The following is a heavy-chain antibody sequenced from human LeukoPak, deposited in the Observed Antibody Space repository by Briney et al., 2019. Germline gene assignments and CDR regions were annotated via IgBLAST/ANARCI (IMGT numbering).Heavy chain of an antibody. Sequence: GGSLTLSCAASGLTVSSSYMSWVRQAPGKGLEWVSIIYNDGSTYYADSMKGRFTISRDNSKNTLYLQVNSLRAEDTAMYYCARNILFAFDIWGQGTMVTVSS. CDR3: ARNILFAFDI. V-gene: IGHV3-53*01. D-gene: IGHD2/OR15-2a*01. CDR2: IYNDGST. CDR1: GLTVSSSY. J-gene: IGHJ3*02.